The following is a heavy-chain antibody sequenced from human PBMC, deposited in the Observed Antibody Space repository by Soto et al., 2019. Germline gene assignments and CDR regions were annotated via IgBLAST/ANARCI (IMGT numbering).Heavy chain of an antibody. D-gene: IGHD3-9*01. CDR1: GFVFSSYV. CDR2: IFSSGVST. Sequence: GGSLRLSCAASGFVFSSYVMTWVRQAPGKGLEWVSSIFSSGVSTYYADSVKGRFTISRDNSKNTLYLQMNNLSAEDTALYYWAKKLRYFDWQYEEVMDYWGQGTLVTVSS. CDR3: AKKLRYFDWQYEEVMDY. V-gene: IGHV3-23*01. J-gene: IGHJ4*02.